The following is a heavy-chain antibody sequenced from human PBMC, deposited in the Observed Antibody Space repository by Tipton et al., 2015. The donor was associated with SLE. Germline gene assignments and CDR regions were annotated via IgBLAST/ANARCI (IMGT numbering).Heavy chain of an antibody. CDR2: IHHSGSA. CDR3: ARDQVGAGDFDY. J-gene: IGHJ4*02. CDR1: GGSISSYY. D-gene: IGHD3-16*01. Sequence: LRLSCTVSGGSISSYYWSWIRQPPGKGLEWIGYIHHSGSANYNPSLKSRVTISVDTSKTQFSLKLSSVTAADTAVYFCARDQVGAGDFDYWGQGTLVTVSS. V-gene: IGHV4-59*01.